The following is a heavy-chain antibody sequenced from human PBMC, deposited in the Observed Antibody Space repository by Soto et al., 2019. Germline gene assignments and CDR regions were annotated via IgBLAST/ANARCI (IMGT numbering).Heavy chain of an antibody. Sequence: GGSLRLSCAASGFTFSSYGMHWVRQAPGKGLEWVAVISYDGSNKYYADSVKGRFTISRDNSKNTLYLQVNSLRAEDTAVYYCAKEDYGSGSYYGDAYYYYYGMDVWGQGTTVTVSS. CDR2: ISYDGSNK. CDR3: AKEDYGSGSYYGDAYYYYYGMDV. D-gene: IGHD3-10*01. J-gene: IGHJ6*02. V-gene: IGHV3-30*18. CDR1: GFTFSSYG.